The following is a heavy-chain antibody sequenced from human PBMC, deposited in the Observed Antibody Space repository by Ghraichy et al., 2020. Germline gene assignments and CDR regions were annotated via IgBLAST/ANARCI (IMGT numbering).Heavy chain of an antibody. Sequence: SQTLSLTCTVSGGSISSYYWSWIRQPPGKGLEWIGYIYYSGSTNYNPSLKSRVTISVDTSKNQFSLKLSSVTAADTAVYYCARGQFAVTTTIDYWGQGTLVTVSS. D-gene: IGHD4-17*01. V-gene: IGHV4-59*01. CDR3: ARGQFAVTTTIDY. CDR1: GGSISSYY. J-gene: IGHJ4*02. CDR2: IYYSGST.